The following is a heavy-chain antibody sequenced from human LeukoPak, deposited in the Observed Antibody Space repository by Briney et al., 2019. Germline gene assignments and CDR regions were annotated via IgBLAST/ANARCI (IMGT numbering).Heavy chain of an antibody. D-gene: IGHD3-22*01. Sequence: SETLSLTCTVSGGSVSSGSYYWSWIRQPPGKGLEWIGYIYDSGSTNYNPSLKSRVTISVDTSKNQFSLKPSSVTAADTAVYYCARDPSGYFNYWGQGTLVTVSS. CDR1: GGSVSSGSYY. CDR3: ARDPSGYFNY. CDR2: IYDSGST. J-gene: IGHJ4*02. V-gene: IGHV4-61*01.